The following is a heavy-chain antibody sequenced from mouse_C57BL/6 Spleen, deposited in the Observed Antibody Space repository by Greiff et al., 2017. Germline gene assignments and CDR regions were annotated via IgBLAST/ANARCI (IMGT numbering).Heavy chain of an antibody. D-gene: IGHD2-3*01. V-gene: IGHV1-61*01. J-gene: IGHJ4*01. CDR2: IYPSDSET. Sequence: QVQLQQPGAELVRPGSSVKLSCKASGYTFTSYWMDWVKQRPGQGLEWIGNIYPSDSETHYNQKFKDKATLTVDKSSSTAYMQLSSLTSEDSAVYYCARSGGYYPLCYAMDYWGQGTSVTVSS. CDR3: ARSGGYYPLCYAMDY. CDR1: GYTFTSYW.